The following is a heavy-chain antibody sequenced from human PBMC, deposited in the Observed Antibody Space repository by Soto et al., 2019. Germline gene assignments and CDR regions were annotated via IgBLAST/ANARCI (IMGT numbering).Heavy chain of an antibody. CDR3: ARDLDYYYGSGGPYYGMDV. Sequence: QVQLVQSGAEVKKPGSSVKVSCKASGGTFSSYTISWVRQAPGQGLEWMGRIIPILGIANYAQKCQGRVTITADKSTSTAYMELSSRRSEDTAVYYCARDLDYYYGSGGPYYGMDVWGQGTTVTVSS. CDR2: IIPILGIA. D-gene: IGHD3-10*01. V-gene: IGHV1-69*08. J-gene: IGHJ6*02. CDR1: GGTFSSYT.